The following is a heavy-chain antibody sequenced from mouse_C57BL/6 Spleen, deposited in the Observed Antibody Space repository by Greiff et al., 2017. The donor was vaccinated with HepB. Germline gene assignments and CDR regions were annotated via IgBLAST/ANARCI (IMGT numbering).Heavy chain of an antibody. CDR1: GFSLTSYG. V-gene: IGHV2-2*01. Sequence: QVQLQQSGPGLVQPSQSLSITCTVSGFSLTSYGVHWVRQSPGKGLEWLGVIWSGGSTDYNAAFISRMSISKDNSKNQVFLKMNSLQTDDTAKYFRARNNEVVEYWGQDTTRTV. CDR2: IWSGGST. J-gene: IGHJ2*01. CDR3: ARNNEVVEY.